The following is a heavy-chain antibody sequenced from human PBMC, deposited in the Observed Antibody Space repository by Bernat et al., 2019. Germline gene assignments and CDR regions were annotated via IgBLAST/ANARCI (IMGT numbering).Heavy chain of an antibody. J-gene: IGHJ6*02. Sequence: QVQLVESGGGVVKPGRSLRLSCAASRFTFSSYGMHWVRQAPGKGLEWVAVISSDGSNKYYADSVKGRFTISRDNSRNKLYLQMNSLRIEDTAIYYWAKDRGVQQLLAFDYYSNYGLDVWGQGTTVTVSS. CDR1: RFTFSSYG. CDR2: ISSDGSNK. D-gene: IGHD6-13*01. V-gene: IGHV3-30*18. CDR3: AKDRGVQQLLAFDYYSNYGLDV.